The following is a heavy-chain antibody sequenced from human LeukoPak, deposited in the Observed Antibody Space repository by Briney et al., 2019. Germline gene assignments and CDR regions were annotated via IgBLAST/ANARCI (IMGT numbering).Heavy chain of an antibody. CDR2: ISFDGSNK. CDR3: ARSSATFDY. J-gene: IGHJ4*02. V-gene: IGHV3-30*04. Sequence: GGSLRLSCAASGFTFSSYAMHWVRQAPGKGLEWVAVISFDGSNKYYADSVKGRFTISRDNSKNTLYLQMNSLRAEDTAVYYCARSSATFDYWGQGTLVTVSS. CDR1: GFTFSSYA.